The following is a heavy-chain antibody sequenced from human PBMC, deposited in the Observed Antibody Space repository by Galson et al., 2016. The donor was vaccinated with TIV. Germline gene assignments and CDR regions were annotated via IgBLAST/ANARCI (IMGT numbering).Heavy chain of an antibody. Sequence: QSGAEVKKAGESLRISCKGSGYTFTRYWIGWVRQMPGKGLEWIGIVYPLDSEAKYNPSFQGQVTISADKSISAAYLQWRSLKASDTAMYYCARLPGYCANGVCFGDCSYGLDVWGQGTTVTVSS. CDR1: GYTFTRYW. V-gene: IGHV5-51*01. CDR2: VYPLDSEA. D-gene: IGHD2-8*01. CDR3: ARLPGYCANGVCFGDCSYGLDV. J-gene: IGHJ6*02.